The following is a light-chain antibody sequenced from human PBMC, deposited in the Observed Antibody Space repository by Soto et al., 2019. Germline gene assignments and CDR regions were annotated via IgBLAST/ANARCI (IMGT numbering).Light chain of an antibody. CDR1: QSVSSGY. V-gene: IGKV3-20*01. J-gene: IGKJ1*01. CDR3: QQYGSTQT. CDR2: GAS. Sequence: EIVLTQSPATLSLSPGARATLSCRASQSVSSGYLAWYQQKPGQAPRLLIYGASSRATGIPDRFSGSGSGTDFTLTISRLEPEDFAVYYCQQYGSTQTFGQGTKVDIK.